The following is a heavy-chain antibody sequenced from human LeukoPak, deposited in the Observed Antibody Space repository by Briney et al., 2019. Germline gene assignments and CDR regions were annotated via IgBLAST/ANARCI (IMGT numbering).Heavy chain of an antibody. J-gene: IGHJ4*02. V-gene: IGHV1-2*02. Sequence: GASVKVSCKASGYTFTDYFMHWVRQAPGQGLEWMGWISPDGGDTHYAQRFQGRVTMTRDTSISTAYMELTSLSSDDTAVYYCGRNYGHNSKYFDFWGQGTLVTVSS. CDR2: ISPDGGDT. CDR1: GYTFTDYF. D-gene: IGHD4-17*01. CDR3: GRNYGHNSKYFDF.